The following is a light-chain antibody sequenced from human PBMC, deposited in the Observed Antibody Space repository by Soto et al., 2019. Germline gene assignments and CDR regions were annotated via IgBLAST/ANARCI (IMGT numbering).Light chain of an antibody. Sequence: IHMTLSPSTLSASVGYRVTIICRASQNINTWVAWYQQKKGKAPNLLIYRASSLESGVPSRFSGSGYGTEFNLTISRLETEDFALYYCQQYGSSPITFGQGTRLEIK. CDR2: RAS. CDR3: QQYGSSPIT. J-gene: IGKJ5*01. CDR1: QNINTW. V-gene: IGKV1-5*02.